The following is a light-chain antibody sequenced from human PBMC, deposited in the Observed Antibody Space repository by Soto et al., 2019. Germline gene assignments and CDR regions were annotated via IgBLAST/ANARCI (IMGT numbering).Light chain of an antibody. CDR2: DTS. CDR1: TGAVTSGHY. J-gene: IGLJ1*01. V-gene: IGLV7-46*01. Sequence: QAVVTQEPSLTVSPGGTVTLTCGSSTGAVTSGHYPYWFQQKPGQAPRTLIYDTSNKHSWTPARFSGSLIGAKAALTLSSAQPEDEAEYYCLLSYGGARRVFGTGTKVTVL. CDR3: LLSYGGARRV.